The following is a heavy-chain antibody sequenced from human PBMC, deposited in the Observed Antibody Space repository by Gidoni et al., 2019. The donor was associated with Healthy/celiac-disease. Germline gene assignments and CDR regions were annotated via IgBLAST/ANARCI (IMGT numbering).Heavy chain of an antibody. J-gene: IGHJ4*02. D-gene: IGHD2-21*02. V-gene: IGHV3-21*01. CDR2: ISSSSSYI. CDR3: ARGDIVVVTATFDY. Sequence: EVQLVESGGGLVKPGGSLRLSCAASGFTFSSYSMNWVRQAPGKGLEWVSSISSSSSYIDYADSVKGRFTISRDNAKNSLYLQMNSLRAEDTAVYYCARGDIVVVTATFDYWGQGTLVTVSS. CDR1: GFTFSSYS.